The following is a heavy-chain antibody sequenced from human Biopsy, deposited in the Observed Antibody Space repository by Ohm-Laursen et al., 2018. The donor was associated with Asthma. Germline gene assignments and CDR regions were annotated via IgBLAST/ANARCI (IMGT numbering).Heavy chain of an antibody. J-gene: IGHJ5*02. CDR1: GGSINNFY. D-gene: IGHD3-16*02. CDR2: VYYSGST. Sequence: SETLSLTCPVSGGSINNFYWSWIRQPPGKGLESIGHVYYSGSTNYNPSLKSRVTISIDASKNQFSLKLTSVTAADTAVYYCARGVITNWFDPWGQGTLVTVSS. V-gene: IGHV4-59*01. CDR3: ARGVITNWFDP.